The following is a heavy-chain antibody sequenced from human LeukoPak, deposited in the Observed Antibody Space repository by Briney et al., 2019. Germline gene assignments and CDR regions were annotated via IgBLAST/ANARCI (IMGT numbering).Heavy chain of an antibody. V-gene: IGHV1-8*01. CDR3: ARGERVYGDYVY. J-gene: IGHJ4*02. Sequence: ASVKVSCKASGYTFTSYDINWVRQATGQGLEWMGWMNPNSGNTGYAQKFQGRVTMTRNTPISTAYMELSSLRSEDTAVYYCARGERVYGDYVYWGQGTLVTVSS. CDR1: GYTFTSYD. D-gene: IGHD4-17*01. CDR2: MNPNSGNT.